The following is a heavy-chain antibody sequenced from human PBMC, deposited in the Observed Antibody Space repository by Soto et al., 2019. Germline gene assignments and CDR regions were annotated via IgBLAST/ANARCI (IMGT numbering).Heavy chain of an antibody. J-gene: IGHJ5*02. D-gene: IGHD6-19*01. CDR3: ARETYGSGWYDSGWFDP. CDR2: INAGNGNT. Sequence: ASVKVSCKASGYTFTSYAMHWVRQAPGQRLEWMGWINAGNGNTKYSQKFQGRVTITRDTSASTAYMELSSLRSEDTAVYYCARETYGSGWYDSGWFDPWGQGTLVTVSS. V-gene: IGHV1-3*01. CDR1: GYTFTSYA.